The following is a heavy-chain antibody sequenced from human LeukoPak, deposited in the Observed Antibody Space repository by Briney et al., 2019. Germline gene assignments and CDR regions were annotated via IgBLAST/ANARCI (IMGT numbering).Heavy chain of an antibody. J-gene: IGHJ4*02. Sequence: GGSMRLSCAASGFIFSNYAMRGGRQARGEGGGWVSAISGSGDDTYYRDSVEGGFTIPRDNPKNRLYVQMNSLRDDDTAVYYCAKTVGTDDLWSGVLDYWGQGTLVTASS. CDR2: ISGSGDDT. V-gene: IGHV3-23*02. CDR1: GFIFSNYA. CDR3: AKTVGTDDLWSGVLDY. D-gene: IGHD3-3*01.